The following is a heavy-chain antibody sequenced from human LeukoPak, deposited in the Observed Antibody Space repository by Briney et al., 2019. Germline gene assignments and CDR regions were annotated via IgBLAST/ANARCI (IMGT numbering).Heavy chain of an antibody. V-gene: IGHV4-39*07. D-gene: IGHD5-18*01. Sequence: SETLSLTCTVSGGSINSSNYYWGWIRQPPGRGLECIGTMDYTGSAYYNPSLKSRVTISVDTSKNQFSLKLSSVTAADTAVYYCAGLQLWNGLVFDYWGQGTLVTVSS. CDR2: MDYTGSA. CDR3: AGLQLWNGLVFDY. J-gene: IGHJ4*02. CDR1: GGSINSSNYY.